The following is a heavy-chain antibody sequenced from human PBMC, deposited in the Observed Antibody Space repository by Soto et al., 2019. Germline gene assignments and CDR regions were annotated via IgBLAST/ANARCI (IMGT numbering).Heavy chain of an antibody. CDR1: GGSVSDYA. CDR3: AREPNESYYFDY. J-gene: IGHJ4*02. V-gene: IGHV1-69*06. D-gene: IGHD5-18*01. CDR2: IVPLFERT. Sequence: QVHLVQSGTQVKKPGSSVRVSCRASGGSVSDYAINWVRQAPGQGLECVGGIVPLFERTEYAQSFQGRVTMTRDTSTSTVYMELTSLTSEDTAVYYCAREPNESYYFDYWGQGTLVTVSS.